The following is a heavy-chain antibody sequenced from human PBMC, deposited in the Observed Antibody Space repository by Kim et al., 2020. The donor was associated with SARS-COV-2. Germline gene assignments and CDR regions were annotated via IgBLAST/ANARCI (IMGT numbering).Heavy chain of an antibody. D-gene: IGHD3-9*01. Sequence: SETLSLTCFVSGGSISNYYWSWVRQSPGKGLEWICDSYNSGSRRYSPSLQSRVTISGDTAKNQFYLKVTDMTAADTAVYFCSRYRTGYGMDVWGQGTTVTVS. CDR2: SYNSGSR. CDR1: GGSISNYY. CDR3: SRYRTGYGMDV. V-gene: IGHV4-4*09. J-gene: IGHJ6*02.